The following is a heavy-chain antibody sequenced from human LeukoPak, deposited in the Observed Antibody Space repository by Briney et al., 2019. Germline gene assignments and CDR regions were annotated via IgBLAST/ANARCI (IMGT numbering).Heavy chain of an antibody. Sequence: SETLSLTCTVSGGSISSYYWSWIRQPPGKGLEWIGYIYYSGSTSYNPPLKSRVTISVDTSKNQFSLKLSSVTAADTAVYYCAREVLSSGRYSGDAFDIWGQGTMVTVSS. CDR2: IYYSGST. CDR3: AREVLSSGRYSGDAFDI. CDR1: GGSISSYY. D-gene: IGHD6-19*01. J-gene: IGHJ3*02. V-gene: IGHV4-59*01.